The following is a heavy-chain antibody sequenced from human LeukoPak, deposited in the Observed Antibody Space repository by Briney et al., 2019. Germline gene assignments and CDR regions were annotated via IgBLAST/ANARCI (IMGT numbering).Heavy chain of an antibody. CDR1: GFTFSSYA. Sequence: GGSLRLSCAASGFTFSSYAMGWVRQAPGKGLEWVSVISGSGDVTYYADSVKGRFTISRDNSKNTLYLQMNSLRAEDTAVYYCAKDLGSSGWHMDDAFDIWGQGTMVTVSS. V-gene: IGHV3-23*01. J-gene: IGHJ3*02. D-gene: IGHD6-19*01. CDR2: ISGSGDVT. CDR3: AKDLGSSGWHMDDAFDI.